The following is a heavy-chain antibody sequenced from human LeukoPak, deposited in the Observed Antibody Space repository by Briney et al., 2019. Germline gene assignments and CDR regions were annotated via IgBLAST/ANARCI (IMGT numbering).Heavy chain of an antibody. V-gene: IGHV4-39*07. CDR3: ARDPRRYQLLT. CDR2: IYYSGST. D-gene: IGHD2-2*01. J-gene: IGHJ4*02. CDR1: GGSISSSNYY. Sequence: SETLSLTCTVSGGSISSSNYYWGWIRQPPGKGLEWIGSIYYSGSTYYNPSLKSRVTISVDRSKNQFSLKLSSVTAADTAVYYCARDPRRYQLLTWGQGTLVTVSS.